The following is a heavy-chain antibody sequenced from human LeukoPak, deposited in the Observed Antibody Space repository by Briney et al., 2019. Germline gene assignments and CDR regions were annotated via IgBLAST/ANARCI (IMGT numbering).Heavy chain of an antibody. V-gene: IGHV3-23*01. Sequence: GGSLRLSCAASGFTFSSYAMSWVRQAPGKGLEWVSAISGSGGSTYYADSVKGRFTISRDNSKNTLYLQMNSLRAEDTAVYYCARGFAAMVREYYCYMDVWGKGTTVTVSS. J-gene: IGHJ6*03. CDR2: ISGSGGST. CDR3: ARGFAAMVREYYCYMDV. D-gene: IGHD5-18*01. CDR1: GFTFSSYA.